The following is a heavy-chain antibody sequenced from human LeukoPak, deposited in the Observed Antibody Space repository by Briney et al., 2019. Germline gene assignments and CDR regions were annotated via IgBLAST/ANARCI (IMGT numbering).Heavy chain of an antibody. J-gene: IGHJ4*02. D-gene: IGHD2-2*01. CDR2: IYHSGST. Sequence: SETLSLTCTVSGGSISSGGYYWSWIRQPPGKGLEWIGYIYHSGSTYYKPSLKSRVTISVDRSKNQFSLKLSSVTAADTAVYYCARAKGYCSSTSCFYYFDYWGQGTLVTVSS. V-gene: IGHV4-30-2*01. CDR1: GGSISSGGYY. CDR3: ARAKGYCSSTSCFYYFDY.